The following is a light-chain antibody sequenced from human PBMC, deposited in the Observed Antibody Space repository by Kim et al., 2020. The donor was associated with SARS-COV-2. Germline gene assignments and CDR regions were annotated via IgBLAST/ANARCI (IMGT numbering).Light chain of an antibody. CDR3: ASWDDSLIGPV. CDR2: SNN. J-gene: IGLJ3*02. Sequence: NTVSWHQQLPGTAPNLLIYSNNQRPSGVPDRFSGSKSDTSASLAISGLQSEDEADYHCASWDDSLIGPVFGGGTKLTVL. CDR1: NT. V-gene: IGLV1-44*01.